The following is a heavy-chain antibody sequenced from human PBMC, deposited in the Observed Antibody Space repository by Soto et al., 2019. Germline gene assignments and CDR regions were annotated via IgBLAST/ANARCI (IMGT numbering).Heavy chain of an antibody. V-gene: IGHV1-18*04. CDR1: GYTFTSYG. D-gene: IGHD2-2*01. J-gene: IGHJ6*02. CDR3: ARVRDQLLSGGMDV. CDR2: ISAYNGNT. Sequence: ASVKVSCKASGYTFTSYGISWVRQAPGQGLEWMGWISAYNGNTNYAQKLQGRVTMTTDTSTSTAYMELRSLRSDDTAVYYCARVRDQLLSGGMDVWGQGTTVTVSS.